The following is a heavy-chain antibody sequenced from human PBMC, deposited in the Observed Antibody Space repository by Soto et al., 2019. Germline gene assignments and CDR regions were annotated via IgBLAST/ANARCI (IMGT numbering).Heavy chain of an antibody. D-gene: IGHD5-12*01. Sequence: PGGSLRLSCAASGFTFSDYYMSWIRQAPGKGLEWVSYISSSGSTIYYADSVKGRFTISRDNAKNSLYLQMNSLRAEDTAVYYCVRDPSSGYEHYFDYWGQGTLVTVSS. CDR3: VRDPSSGYEHYFDY. CDR2: ISSSGSTI. V-gene: IGHV3-11*01. CDR1: GFTFSDYY. J-gene: IGHJ4*02.